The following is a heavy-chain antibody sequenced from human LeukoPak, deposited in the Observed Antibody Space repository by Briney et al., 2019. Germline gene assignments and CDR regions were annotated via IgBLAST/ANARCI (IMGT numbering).Heavy chain of an antibody. V-gene: IGHV4-39*01. CDR3: ARRRLGGYFDY. Sequence: SETLSLTCTVSGGSFSSSTYCWGWISQPPGKGLEWIGNIYYSENTYYNASLKSRATLSADTSRKQFSLKLTSVTAADTAVYYCARRRLGGYFDYWGQGILVTVSS. D-gene: IGHD3-10*01. CDR2: IYYSENT. CDR1: GGSFSSSTYC. J-gene: IGHJ4*02.